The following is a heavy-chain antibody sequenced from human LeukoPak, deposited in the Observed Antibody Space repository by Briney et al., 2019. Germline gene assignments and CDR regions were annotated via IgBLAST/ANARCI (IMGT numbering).Heavy chain of an antibody. CDR3: AREEIAAAEVYNWFDP. D-gene: IGHD6-13*01. CDR1: GYTFTGYY. J-gene: IGHJ5*02. CDR2: INPNSGGT. V-gene: IGHV1-2*02. Sequence: ASVKVSSKASGYTFTGYYMHWVRQAPGQGLEWMGWINPNSGGTNYAQKFQGRVTMTRDTSISTAYMELSRLRSDDTAVYYCAREEIAAAEVYNWFDPWGQRTLVTVSS.